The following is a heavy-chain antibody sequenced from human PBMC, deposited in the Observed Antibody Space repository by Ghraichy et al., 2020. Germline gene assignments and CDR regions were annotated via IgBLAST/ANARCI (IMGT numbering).Heavy chain of an antibody. V-gene: IGHV4-31*03. CDR1: GGSISSGAYY. D-gene: IGHD6-6*01. J-gene: IGHJ4*02. Sequence: SETLSLTCTVSGGSISSGAYYWTWIRQYPGKGLEWIGYIYYTGDTYYNPSLKSRVTISLDTSKNQFSLKLSSVTAADTAVYYCASTYSSSYWTLDFWGQGTLVTVSS. CDR3: ASTYSSSYWTLDF. CDR2: IYYTGDT.